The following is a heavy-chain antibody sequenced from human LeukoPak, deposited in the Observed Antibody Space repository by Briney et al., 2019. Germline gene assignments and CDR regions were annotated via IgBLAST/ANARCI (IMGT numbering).Heavy chain of an antibody. CDR3: AKDRYLFGY. J-gene: IGHJ4*02. Sequence: GGFLRLSWAASGFPFSSYGMHWGRPAPGKGVEWVAVISYDGSNKYYADSVKGRFTISRDNSKNTLYLQMNSLRAEDTAVYYCAKDRYLFGYWGQGTLVTVSS. CDR1: GFPFSSYG. V-gene: IGHV3-30*18. D-gene: IGHD2-15*01. CDR2: ISYDGSNK.